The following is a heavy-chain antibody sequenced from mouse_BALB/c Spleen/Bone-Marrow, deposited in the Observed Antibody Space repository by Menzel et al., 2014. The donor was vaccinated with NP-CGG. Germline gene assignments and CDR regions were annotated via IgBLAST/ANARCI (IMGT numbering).Heavy chain of an antibody. J-gene: IGHJ3*01. CDR1: GFDFSRYW. CDR2: INPDSSTI. Sequence: EVKLVESGGGLVQPRGSLKLSCAASGFDFSRYWMSWVRQAPGKGLEWIGEINPDSSTINYTPSRKDKFIISRDNAKNTLYLQMSKVRSEDTALYYCARLSYYGRFAYWGQGTLVTVSA. CDR3: ARLSYYGRFAY. D-gene: IGHD1-1*01. V-gene: IGHV4-1*02.